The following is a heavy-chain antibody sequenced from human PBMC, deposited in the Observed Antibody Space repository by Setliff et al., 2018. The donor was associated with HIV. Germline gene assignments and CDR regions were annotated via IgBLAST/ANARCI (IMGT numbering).Heavy chain of an antibody. CDR1: GGTFSNYA. CDR2: IIPIFGSI. V-gene: IGHV1-69*05. J-gene: IGHJ6*02. D-gene: IGHD1-7*01. CDR3: ARVPNQELYFYGMDV. Sequence: SVKVSCKASGGTFSNYAISWVRQAPGQGLEWMGGIIPIFGSINYAQMFQGRVTITTDESTSTAYMELSSLRSEDTAVYYCARVPNQELYFYGMDVWGQGTTVTVSS.